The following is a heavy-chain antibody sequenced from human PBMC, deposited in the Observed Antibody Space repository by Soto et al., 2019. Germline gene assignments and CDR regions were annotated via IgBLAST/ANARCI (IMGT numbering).Heavy chain of an antibody. V-gene: IGHV4-30-4*02. Sequence: SETLSLTCTVSGGSISSGDYYWSWIRQPPGKGLEWIGYIYYSGSTYYNPSLKSRVTISVDTSKNQFSLKLSSVTAADTAVYYCARGDSYDGPYFDYWGQGTLVTVSS. D-gene: IGHD5-12*01. CDR3: ARGDSYDGPYFDY. CDR2: IYYSGST. J-gene: IGHJ4*02. CDR1: GGSISSGDYY.